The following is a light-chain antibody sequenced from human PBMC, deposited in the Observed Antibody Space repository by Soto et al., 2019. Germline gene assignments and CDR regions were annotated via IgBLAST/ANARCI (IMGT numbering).Light chain of an antibody. CDR1: QSVSSN. V-gene: IGKV3-15*01. CDR2: GAS. CDR3: QQYNKWPHLT. Sequence: EIVMTQSPATLSVSPGERATLSCRASQSVSSNLVWYQQKPGQAPRLLIYGASTRATGIPARFSGSGSGTEFTLTISSLQSEDFAVYYCQQYNKWPHLTLRGGTKADIK. J-gene: IGKJ4*01.